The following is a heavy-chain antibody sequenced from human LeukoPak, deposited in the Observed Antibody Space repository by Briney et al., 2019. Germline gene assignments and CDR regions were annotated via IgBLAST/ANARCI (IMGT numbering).Heavy chain of an antibody. CDR3: ARDGHRSGSYPDY. Sequence: SVKVSCKASGGTFVSYAISWVRQAPGQGLEWMGGIIPIFGTANYAQKFQGRVTITADESTSTAYMELSSLRSEDTAVYYCARDGHRSGSYPDYWGQGTLVTVSS. V-gene: IGHV1-69*13. CDR2: IIPIFGTA. CDR1: GGTFVSYA. D-gene: IGHD1-26*01. J-gene: IGHJ4*02.